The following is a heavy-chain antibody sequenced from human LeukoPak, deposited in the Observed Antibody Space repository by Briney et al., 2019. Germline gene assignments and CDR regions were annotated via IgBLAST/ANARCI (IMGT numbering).Heavy chain of an antibody. CDR2: IYSGGST. CDR3: ARVELYASGWYGSIDY. V-gene: IGHV3-53*05. CDR1: GFTVSSNY. Sequence: GGSLRLSCAASGFTVSSNYMSWVRQAPGKGLEWVSVIYSGGSTYYADSVKGRFTISSDNSKNTLYLQMDSLRTEDTAVYYCARVELYASGWYGSIDYWGRGTLVAVSS. D-gene: IGHD6-19*01. J-gene: IGHJ4*02.